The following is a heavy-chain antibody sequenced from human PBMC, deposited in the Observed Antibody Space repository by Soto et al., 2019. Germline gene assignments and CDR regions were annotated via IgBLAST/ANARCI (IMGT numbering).Heavy chain of an antibody. V-gene: IGHV1-2*02. CDR1: GYTFTGYY. CDR3: ARYAIYDFWSGYYDSSPYYYYGMDV. J-gene: IGHJ6*02. Sequence: SVKVSCKASGYTFTGYYMHWVRQAPGQGLEWMGWINPNSGGTNYAQKFQGRVTMTRDTSISTAYMELSRLRSDDTAVYYCARYAIYDFWSGYYDSSPYYYYGMDVWGQGTTVTVSS. CDR2: INPNSGGT. D-gene: IGHD3-3*01.